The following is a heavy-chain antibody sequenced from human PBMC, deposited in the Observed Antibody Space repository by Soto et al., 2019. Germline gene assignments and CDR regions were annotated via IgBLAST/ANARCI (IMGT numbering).Heavy chain of an antibody. J-gene: IGHJ5*02. CDR1: GGSVTSDRYS. Sequence: PSETLSLTCTVSGGSVTSDRYSWSWIRQPRGKGPEWIGYISQSGKTYYKPPLKSRATISVDRSKNQFSLTLTSVTAADTAVYYCARGDRSSGSFPDWFDPWGQGILVTVSS. CDR2: ISQSGKT. D-gene: IGHD1-26*01. CDR3: ARGDRSSGSFPDWFDP. V-gene: IGHV4-30-2*01.